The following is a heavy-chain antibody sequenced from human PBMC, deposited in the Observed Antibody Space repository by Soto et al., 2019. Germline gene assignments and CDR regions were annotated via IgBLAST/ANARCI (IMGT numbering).Heavy chain of an antibody. CDR3: TGAKWYSEY. J-gene: IGHJ4*02. CDR1: GGSISNHY. D-gene: IGHD7-27*01. Sequence: QVQLQESGPGLVKPSETLSLTCTVAGGSISNHYWSWIRQPPGKGLEWIGYISYNGNTNYNPPLKSRVTMSVDKSKNQISLKWSSETAADTDVYYCTGAKWYSEYWGQGTLVTVSS. V-gene: IGHV4-59*11. CDR2: ISYNGNT.